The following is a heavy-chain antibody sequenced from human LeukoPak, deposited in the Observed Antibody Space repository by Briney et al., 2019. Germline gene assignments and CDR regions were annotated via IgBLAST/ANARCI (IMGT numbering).Heavy chain of an antibody. CDR1: GFTFSSYA. CDR2: ISGSGGST. Sequence: GGSLRLSCAASGFTFSSYAMSWVRQAPGKGLEWVSGISGSGGSTYYADSVEGRFTISRDNSKNTLYLQMNSLRAEDTAVYYCAKGLTGLFDPWGQGTLVTVSS. J-gene: IGHJ5*02. V-gene: IGHV3-23*01. CDR3: AKGLTGLFDP. D-gene: IGHD3-9*01.